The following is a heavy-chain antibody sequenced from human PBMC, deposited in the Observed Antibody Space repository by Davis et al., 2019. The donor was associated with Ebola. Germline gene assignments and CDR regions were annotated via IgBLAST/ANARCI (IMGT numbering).Heavy chain of an antibody. CDR3: ARVGYRGYYGMDV. D-gene: IGHD5-24*01. J-gene: IGHJ6*02. Sequence: SVKVSCKASGGTFSSYATSWVRQAPGQGLEWMGRIIPILGIANYAQKFQGRVTITADKSTSTAYMELSSLRSEDTAVYYCARVGYRGYYGMDVWGQGTTVTVSS. CDR2: IIPILGIA. V-gene: IGHV1-69*04. CDR1: GGTFSSYA.